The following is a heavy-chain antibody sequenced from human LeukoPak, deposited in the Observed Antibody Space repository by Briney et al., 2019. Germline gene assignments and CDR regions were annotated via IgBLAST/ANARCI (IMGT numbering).Heavy chain of an antibody. CDR2: INHSGST. J-gene: IGHJ5*02. D-gene: IGHD1-26*01. CDR3: ARPGVGATLLGFDP. V-gene: IGHV4-34*01. CDR1: GGSFSGYY. Sequence: SETLSLTCAVYGGSFSGYYWSWIRQPPGKGLEWIGEINHSGSTNYNPSLKSRVTISVNTSKNQFSLKLSSVTAADTAVYYCARPGVGATLLGFDPWGQGTLVTVSS.